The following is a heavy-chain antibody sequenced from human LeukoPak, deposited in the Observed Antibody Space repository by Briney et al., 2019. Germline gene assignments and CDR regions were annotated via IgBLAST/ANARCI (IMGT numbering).Heavy chain of an antibody. J-gene: IGHJ5*02. V-gene: IGHV4-61*10. CDR1: GGSISSGSYY. D-gene: IGHD3-3*01. Sequence: NSSETLSLTCTVSGGSISSGSYYWSWIRQPAGKGLEWIGNIDYSGSTDYNSSLKRRVTISLDTSRKQLFLTLTSVTAADTAVYYCARDYRNGVGGFDPWGQGTLVTVSS. CDR2: IDYSGST. CDR3: ARDYRNGVGGFDP.